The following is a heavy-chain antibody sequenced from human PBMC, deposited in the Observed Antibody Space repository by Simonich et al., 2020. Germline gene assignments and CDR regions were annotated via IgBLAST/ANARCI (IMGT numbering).Heavy chain of an antibody. V-gene: IGHV1-2*02. CDR2: INPTSGGT. J-gene: IGHJ3*02. CDR1: GYTFTGYY. Sequence: QVQLVQSGAEVKKPGASVKVSCKASGYTFTGYYRHWVRQAPGQGLEWMEGINPTSGGTNYAQKFQGRVTMTRDTSISTAYMELSRLRSDDTAVYYCARVRFEAFDIWGQGTMVTVSS. CDR3: ARVRFEAFDI.